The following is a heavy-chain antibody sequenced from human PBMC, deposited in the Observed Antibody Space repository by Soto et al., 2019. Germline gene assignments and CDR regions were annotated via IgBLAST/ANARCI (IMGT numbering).Heavy chain of an antibody. V-gene: IGHV3-53*01. CDR3: ARVFTSGYLKKYYFDY. D-gene: IGHD5-18*01. J-gene: IGHJ4*02. CDR2: IYSGGST. CDR1: GFTVSSNY. Sequence: RGSLRLSCAASGFTVSSNYMSWVRQAPGKGLEWVSVIYSGGSTYYADSVKGRFTISRDNSKNTLYLQMNSLRAEDTAVYYCARVFTSGYLKKYYFDYWGQGTLVTVSS.